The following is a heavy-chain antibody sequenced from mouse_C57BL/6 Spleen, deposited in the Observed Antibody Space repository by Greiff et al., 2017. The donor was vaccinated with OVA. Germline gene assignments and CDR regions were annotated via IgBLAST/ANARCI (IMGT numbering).Heavy chain of an antibody. Sequence: VQLQESGPELVKPGASVQISCKASGYAFSSSWMNWVKQRPGKGLEWIGRIYPGDGDTNYNGKFKGKATLTADKSSSTAYMQLSSLTSEDSAVYFCARPYSNYPYYFDYWGQGTTLTVSS. J-gene: IGHJ2*01. CDR1: GYAFSSSW. CDR3: ARPYSNYPYYFDY. D-gene: IGHD2-5*01. V-gene: IGHV1-82*01. CDR2: IYPGDGDT.